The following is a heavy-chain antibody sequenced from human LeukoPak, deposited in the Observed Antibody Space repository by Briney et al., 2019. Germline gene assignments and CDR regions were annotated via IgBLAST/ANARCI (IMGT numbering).Heavy chain of an antibody. CDR1: GFTFDDYA. J-gene: IGHJ4*02. D-gene: IGHD3-3*01. Sequence: GGSLRLSCAASGFTFDDYAMHWVRHAPGKGLEWVSLISGDGGSTYYADSVKGRFTISRDNSKNSLYLQMNSLRTEDTALYYRAKDRENYDFWSGYYSLFDYWGQGTLVTVSS. CDR3: AKDRENYDFWSGYYSLFDY. CDR2: ISGDGGST. V-gene: IGHV3-43*02.